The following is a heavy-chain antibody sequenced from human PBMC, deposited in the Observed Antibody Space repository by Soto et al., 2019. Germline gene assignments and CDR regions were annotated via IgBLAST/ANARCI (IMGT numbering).Heavy chain of an antibody. CDR2: IWYDGSNK. CDR1: GFTFSSYG. CDR3: ARDRGIYSYGYGPVVGMGYYGMDV. D-gene: IGHD5-18*01. V-gene: IGHV3-33*01. J-gene: IGHJ6*02. Sequence: GGSLRLSCAASGFTFSSYGMHWVRQAPGKGLEWVAVIWYDGSNKYYADSVKGRFTISRDNSKNTLYLQMNSLRAEDTAVYYCARDRGIYSYGYGPVVGMGYYGMDVWGQGTTVTVSS.